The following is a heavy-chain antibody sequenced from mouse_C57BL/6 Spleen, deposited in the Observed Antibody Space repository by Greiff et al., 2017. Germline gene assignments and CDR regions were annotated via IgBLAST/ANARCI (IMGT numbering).Heavy chain of an antibody. Sequence: QVQLQQPGAELVMPGASVKLSCKASGYTFTSYWMHWVKQRPGQGLEWIGEIDPSDSSTNYNQKFKGKSTLTVDKSSSTAYMQLSSLTSEDSAVYYCARFYSNYPFDYWGQGTTLTVSS. CDR1: GYTFTSYW. J-gene: IGHJ2*01. D-gene: IGHD2-5*01. V-gene: IGHV1-69*01. CDR2: IDPSDSST. CDR3: ARFYSNYPFDY.